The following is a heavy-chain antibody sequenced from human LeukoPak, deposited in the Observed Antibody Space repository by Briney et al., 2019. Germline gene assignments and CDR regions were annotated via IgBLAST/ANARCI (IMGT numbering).Heavy chain of an antibody. CDR3: ARDSWRWLQSQNDAFDI. D-gene: IGHD5-24*01. Sequence: ASVKVSCKASGYSFTNYGISWVRQAPGQGLEWMGWISGYNVNTNYAQKFQGRVTMTTDTSTTIAYMDLRSLRSDDTAVYYCARDSWRWLQSQNDAFDIWGQGTLVTVPS. CDR2: ISGYNVNT. V-gene: IGHV1-18*01. J-gene: IGHJ3*02. CDR1: GYSFTNYG.